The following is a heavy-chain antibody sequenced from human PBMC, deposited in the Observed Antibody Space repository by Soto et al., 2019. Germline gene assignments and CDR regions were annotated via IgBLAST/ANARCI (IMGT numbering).Heavy chain of an antibody. D-gene: IGHD6-25*01. CDR1: GFSLSTSGVS. V-gene: IGHV2-5*02. CDR2: IYWDDDK. Sequence: GSGPTLVNPTQTLTLTCTLSGFSLSTSGVSVGWIRQAPGKALEWLALIYWDDDKRYSPSLKSRLTITKDTSKNQVVLTMTNMDPVDTGTYDCAHLTKAGYYFDYWGQGTLVTFSS. CDR3: AHLTKAGYYFDY. J-gene: IGHJ4*02.